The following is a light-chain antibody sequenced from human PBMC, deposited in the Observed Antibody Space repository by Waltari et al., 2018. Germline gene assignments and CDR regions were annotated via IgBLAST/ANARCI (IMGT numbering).Light chain of an antibody. Sequence: DIQMTQSPSTLSASVGDRVTITCRASQSISSWLAWYQQKPGKAPKPPIYKASSLESGVPSRFSGSGSGTEFTLTISSLQPDDFATYYCQQYNSYSTFGQGTKLEIK. CDR2: KAS. CDR1: QSISSW. V-gene: IGKV1-5*03. J-gene: IGKJ2*01. CDR3: QQYNSYST.